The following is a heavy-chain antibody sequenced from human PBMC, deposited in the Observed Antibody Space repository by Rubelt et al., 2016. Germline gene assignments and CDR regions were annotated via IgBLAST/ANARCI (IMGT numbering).Heavy chain of an antibody. CDR3: ARGGYCSGGSCSPFDS. Sequence: QVQLVQSGAEVKKPGASVKVSCKASGYIFTTYGISWVRQAPGQGLEWMGWISAYNGHTNYAQKVQGRVTLTTDTSTSTAYMEPRSLRSDDTALYYCARGGYCSGGSCSPFDSWGQGTLVTVSS. V-gene: IGHV1-18*01. CDR2: ISAYNGHT. J-gene: IGHJ4*02. D-gene: IGHD2-15*01. CDR1: GYIFTTYG.